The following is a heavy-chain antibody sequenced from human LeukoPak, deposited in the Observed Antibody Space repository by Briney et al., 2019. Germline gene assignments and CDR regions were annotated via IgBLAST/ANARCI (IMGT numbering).Heavy chain of an antibody. CDR1: GYNFVNYW. V-gene: IGHV5-51*01. Sequence: GESLKISCKSSGYNFVNYWIAWVRQMPGKGLEWMGIIYPGDSDTTYSPSFQGQVSMSADKSISTAYLQWSSLKASDTAIYYCARRSDFGYFYGHWGQGTLVSVSS. CDR3: ARRSDFGYFYGH. D-gene: IGHD5-18*01. J-gene: IGHJ4*02. CDR2: IYPGDSDT.